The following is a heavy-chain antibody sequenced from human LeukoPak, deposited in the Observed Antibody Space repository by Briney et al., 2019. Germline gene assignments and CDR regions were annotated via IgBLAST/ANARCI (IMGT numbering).Heavy chain of an antibody. J-gene: IGHJ3*01. CDR3: ARTLYDSGGYYSYGAFDV. CDR2: IYHSGTT. CDR1: GGSISSSKW. Sequence: SETLSLTCAVSGGSISSSKWWSWVRQPPGKGLEWIGEIYHSGTTNYKPSLKRRVTISVDKSKNQVSLKLSSVTAADTAVYYCARTLYDSGGYYSYGAFDVWGQGTMVTVSS. D-gene: IGHD3-22*01. V-gene: IGHV4-4*02.